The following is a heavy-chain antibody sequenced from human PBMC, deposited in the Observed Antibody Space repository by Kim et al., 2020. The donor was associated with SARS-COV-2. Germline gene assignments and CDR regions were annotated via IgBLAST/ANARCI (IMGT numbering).Heavy chain of an antibody. D-gene: IGHD6-19*01. J-gene: IGHJ4*02. CDR1: GGSISSYY. V-gene: IGHV4-59*01. CDR2: IYYSGST. Sequence: SETLSLTCTVSGGSISSYYWSWIRQPPGKGLEWIGYIYYSGSTNYNPSLKSRVTISVDTSKNQFSLKLSSVTAADTAVYYCARGPSSSGWYYFDYWGQGTLVTVSS. CDR3: ARGPSSSGWYYFDY.